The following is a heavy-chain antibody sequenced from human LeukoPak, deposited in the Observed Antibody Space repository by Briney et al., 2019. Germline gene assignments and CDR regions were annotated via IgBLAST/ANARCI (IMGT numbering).Heavy chain of an antibody. Sequence: SETLSLTCAVYGGSFSGYFWSWIRQPPGKGLEWIGEINHSGSTNYNPSLKSRVTISVDTSKNQFSLKLSSVTAADTAVYYCARVSTDTAMVTCFDYWGQGTLVTVSS. D-gene: IGHD5-18*01. CDR3: ARVSTDTAMVTCFDY. J-gene: IGHJ4*02. CDR1: GGSFSGYF. CDR2: INHSGST. V-gene: IGHV4-34*01.